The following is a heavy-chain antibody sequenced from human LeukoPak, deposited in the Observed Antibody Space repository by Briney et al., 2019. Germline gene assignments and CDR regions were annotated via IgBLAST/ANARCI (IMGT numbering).Heavy chain of an antibody. J-gene: IGHJ5*02. CDR3: ARDREAARPNWYDP. D-gene: IGHD6-6*01. Sequence: ASVKVSCEASGYTFTTYGLSWVRQAPGQGLEWMGWISVYNGNTDYAQKFQGRVTMTTDTSTSTAYMELRSLRSDDTAVYYCARDREAARPNWYDPWGQGTLVTVS. V-gene: IGHV1-18*01. CDR1: GYTFTTYG. CDR2: ISVYNGNT.